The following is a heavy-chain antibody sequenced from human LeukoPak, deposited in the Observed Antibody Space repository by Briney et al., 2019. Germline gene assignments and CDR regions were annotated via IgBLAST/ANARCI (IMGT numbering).Heavy chain of an antibody. CDR1: GYNFNDFG. J-gene: IGHJ4*02. CDR2: ISALTGDT. V-gene: IGHV1-18*01. D-gene: IGHD1-26*01. CDR3: ARDSHSGSCYRLDY. Sequence: ASVKVSCKASGYNFNDFGVTWVRQAPGQGLEWMGWISALTGDTNYAQKFQGRLTMTTDTSTDTAYMEMRSLRSDDTAVYYCARDSHSGSCYRLDYWGQGTLVTVSS.